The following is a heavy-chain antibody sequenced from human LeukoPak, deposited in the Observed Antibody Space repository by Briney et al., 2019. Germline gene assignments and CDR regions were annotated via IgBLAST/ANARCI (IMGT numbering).Heavy chain of an antibody. Sequence: SETLSLTCAVYGGSFSGYYWSWIRQPPGKGLEWIGEINHSGSTNYNPSLKSRVTISVDTSKNQFSLKLSSVTAADTAVYYCARAKDSSGYYRAWFDPWGQGTLVTVSS. V-gene: IGHV4-34*01. J-gene: IGHJ5*02. CDR2: INHSGST. CDR3: ARAKDSSGYYRAWFDP. CDR1: GGSFSGYY. D-gene: IGHD3-22*01.